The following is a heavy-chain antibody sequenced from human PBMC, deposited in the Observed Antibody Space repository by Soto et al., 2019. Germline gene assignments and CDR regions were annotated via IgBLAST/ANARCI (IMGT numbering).Heavy chain of an antibody. Sequence: SETLSLTCAVSGGSFTSNNWWPWVRQPPGQGLEWIGEIYRTGSTNYNPSLKSRVTISLGKSENQFSLKVTSLTAADTAVYYCASRDPGTSVDYWGQGTLVTVSS. V-gene: IGHV4-4*02. CDR2: IYRTGST. CDR3: ASRDPGTSVDY. CDR1: GGSFTSNNW. J-gene: IGHJ4*02. D-gene: IGHD1-7*01.